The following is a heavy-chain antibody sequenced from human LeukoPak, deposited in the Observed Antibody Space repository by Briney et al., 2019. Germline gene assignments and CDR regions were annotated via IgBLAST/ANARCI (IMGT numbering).Heavy chain of an antibody. V-gene: IGHV4-31*03. CDR3: ARLVYDSRGYDSFDI. D-gene: IGHD3-22*01. Sequence: SETLSLTCTVSGGSISSDKYYWSWIRQRPGKGLEWIGYIYYSGGTYYNPSLKSRFTISVATSKNQFSLKLSSVTAADTAVYYCARLVYDSRGYDSFDIWGQGTMVTVSS. CDR2: IYYSGGT. CDR1: GGSISSDKYY. J-gene: IGHJ3*02.